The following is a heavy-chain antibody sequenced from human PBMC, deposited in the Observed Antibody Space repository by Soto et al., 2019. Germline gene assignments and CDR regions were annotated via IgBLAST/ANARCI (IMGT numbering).Heavy chain of an antibody. CDR1: GGSTSSDNY. V-gene: IGHV4-30-4*01. J-gene: IGHJ4*02. D-gene: IGHD3-16*01. CDR3: AREGGESSDGLYYFDS. Sequence: SETLSLTCTVSGGSTSSDNYRSWIRQPPGKGLEWIGHIYYSVNTDYNPSLKSRLAISIDTSKNQFSLKLSSVTAADTAVYFCAREGGESSDGLYYFDSWGQGAMVTV. CDR2: IYYSVNT.